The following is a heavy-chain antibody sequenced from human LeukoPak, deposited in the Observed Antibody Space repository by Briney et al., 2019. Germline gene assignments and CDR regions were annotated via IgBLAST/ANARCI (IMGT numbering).Heavy chain of an antibody. CDR1: GFTFGSYA. CDR3: ARCSGYGMDV. Sequence: GGSLRLPCAASGFTFGSYAMHWVRQAPGKGLEWVAVMSFDGTHIYYADSVKGRFTISRDNSKSTLYLQMNSLRAEDTAVYYCARCSGYGMDVWGQGTTVTVSS. CDR2: MSFDGTHI. J-gene: IGHJ6*02. V-gene: IGHV3-30-3*01. D-gene: IGHD3-10*02.